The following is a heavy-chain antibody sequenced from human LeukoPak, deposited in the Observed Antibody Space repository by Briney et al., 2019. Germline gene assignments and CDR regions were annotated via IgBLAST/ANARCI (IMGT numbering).Heavy chain of an antibody. D-gene: IGHD4-23*01. Sequence: GASPRLSCAASGFTFSSYAMSWVRQAPGKGLEWVSAISGSGGSTYYADSVKGRFTISRDNSKNTLYLQMNSLRAEDTAVYYCAKDGTVVTLYYFDYWGQGTLVTVSS. J-gene: IGHJ4*02. V-gene: IGHV3-23*01. CDR2: ISGSGGST. CDR1: GFTFSSYA. CDR3: AKDGTVVTLYYFDY.